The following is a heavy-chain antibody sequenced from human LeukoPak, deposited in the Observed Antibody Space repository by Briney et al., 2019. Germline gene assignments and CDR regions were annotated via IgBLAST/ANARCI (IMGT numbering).Heavy chain of an antibody. CDR3: AISSGIGWYKD. J-gene: IGHJ4*02. D-gene: IGHD6-19*01. CDR2: IKQDGSTK. CDR1: GFTFSNYW. Sequence: PGGSLRLSCAASGFTFSNYWMTWVRQAPGKGLEWVANIKQDGSTKNYVDSVKGRFTISRDNAKNSLYLQMNSLRAEATAIYYCAISSGIGWYKDLGQGTLVTVSS. V-gene: IGHV3-7*05.